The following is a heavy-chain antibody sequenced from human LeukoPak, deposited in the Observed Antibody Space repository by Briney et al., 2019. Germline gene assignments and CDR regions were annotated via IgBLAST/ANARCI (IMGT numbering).Heavy chain of an antibody. V-gene: IGHV1-18*01. CDR3: AYSCSSTSCPLDY. J-gene: IGHJ4*02. Sequence: ASVKVSCKASGYSFTSYGISWVRQAPGQGLEWMGWISAYNGNTNYAQKLQGRVTMTTDTSTSTAYMELRSPRSDDTAVYYCAYSCSSTSCPLDYWGQGTLVTVSS. D-gene: IGHD2-2*01. CDR1: GYSFTSYG. CDR2: ISAYNGNT.